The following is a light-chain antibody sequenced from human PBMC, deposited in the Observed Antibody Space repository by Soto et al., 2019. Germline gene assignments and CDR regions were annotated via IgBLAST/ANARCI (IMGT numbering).Light chain of an antibody. V-gene: IGKV1-6*01. CDR2: AAS. CDR3: LLDYAYFWA. CDR1: QGIRSA. J-gene: IGKJ1*01. Sequence: AIQLTQSPSSLSASVGDRVTITCRASQGIRSALGWYQQKPGKVPKLLIYAASTLQSGVPSRFSGSGFGTDFTLTINSLQPEDFANYYCLLDYAYFWAFGQGTKVEVK.